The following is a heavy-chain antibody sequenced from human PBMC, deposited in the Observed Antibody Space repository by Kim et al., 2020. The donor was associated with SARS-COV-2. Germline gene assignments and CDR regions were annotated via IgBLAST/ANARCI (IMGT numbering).Heavy chain of an antibody. CDR3: ARGLLGGGESYKGLDV. V-gene: IGHV4-59*01. CDR2: IYPSGTT. Sequence: SETLSLTCTVSGGSISSYCWIWIRQPPGKGLEWIDYIYPSGTTYHNPSLKSRVTISVDTSKNQFSLKLSSVTAADTAIYYCARGLLGGGESYKGLDVWG. J-gene: IGHJ6*02. D-gene: IGHD2-15*01. CDR1: GGSISSYC.